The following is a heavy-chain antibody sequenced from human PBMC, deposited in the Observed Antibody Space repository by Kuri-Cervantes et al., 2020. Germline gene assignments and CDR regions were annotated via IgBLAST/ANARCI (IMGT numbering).Heavy chain of an antibody. Sequence: GGSLRLSCAASGFTFDDYAMHWVRQAPGKGLEWVSGISWNSGSIGYADSVKGRFTISRDNSKNTLYLQMNSLRAEDTAVYYCARDWYRRDYMDVWGKGTTVTVSS. CDR1: GFTFDDYA. V-gene: IGHV3-9*01. CDR2: ISWNSGSI. CDR3: ARDWYRRDYMDV. D-gene: IGHD1-1*01. J-gene: IGHJ6*03.